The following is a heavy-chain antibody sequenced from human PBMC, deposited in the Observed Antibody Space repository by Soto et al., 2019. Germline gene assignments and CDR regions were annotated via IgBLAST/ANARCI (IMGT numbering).Heavy chain of an antibody. CDR1: GGSISSGGYY. CDR3: AGGPDSATGGTGNWFDP. CDR2: IYYSGST. Sequence: QVQLQESGPGLVKPSQTLSLTCTVSGGSISSGGYYWSWIRQHPGKGLEWIGYIYYSGSTYYNPSLKSRVTRSVDTSKNQFSLKLSSVTAADTAVYYCAGGPDSATGGTGNWFDPWGQGTLVTVSS. D-gene: IGHD4-17*01. J-gene: IGHJ5*02. V-gene: IGHV4-31*03.